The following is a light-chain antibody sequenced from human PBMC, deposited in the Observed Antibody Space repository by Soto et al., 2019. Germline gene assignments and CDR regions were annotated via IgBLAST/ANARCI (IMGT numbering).Light chain of an antibody. CDR1: QIVSSNF. J-gene: IGKJ4*01. CDR2: GVS. Sequence: TVVTQSPGTLSLSPGERATLSCRARQIVSSNFLAWYQPKPGQAPRLIIHGVSHRETGIPDLFICSGAGPACTRTISRLQPEDVTVDCCQQYGNSPLTFGGGTKVDIK. CDR3: QQYGNSPLT. V-gene: IGKV3-20*01.